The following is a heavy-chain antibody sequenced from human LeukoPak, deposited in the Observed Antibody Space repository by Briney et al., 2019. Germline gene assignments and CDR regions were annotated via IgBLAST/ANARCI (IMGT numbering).Heavy chain of an antibody. V-gene: IGHV4-4*07. D-gene: IGHD2-15*01. CDR2: IYTSGST. CDR3: ASLLGYCSGGSCYSSAFDI. Sequence: PSETLSLTCTVSGGSISSYYWSWIRQPAGKGLEWIGRIYTSGSTNYNPSLKSRVTMSVDTSKNQFSLKLSSVTAADTAVYYCASLLGYCSGGSCYSSAFDIWGQGTMVTVSS. CDR1: GGSISSYY. J-gene: IGHJ3*02.